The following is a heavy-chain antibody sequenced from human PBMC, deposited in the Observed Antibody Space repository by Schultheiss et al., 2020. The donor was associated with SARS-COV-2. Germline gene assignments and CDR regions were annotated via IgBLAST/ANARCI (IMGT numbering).Heavy chain of an antibody. Sequence: GGSLRLSCAASGFTFSSYGMHWVRQAPGKGLEWVSSISSDSVYKYYADSVKGRFTISRDNSKNTLYLQMNSLRAEDTAVYYCAMMQQLVHDYWGQGTLVTVSS. V-gene: IGHV3-21*04. CDR3: AMMQQLVHDY. CDR1: GFTFSSYG. J-gene: IGHJ4*02. D-gene: IGHD6-13*01. CDR2: ISSDSVYK.